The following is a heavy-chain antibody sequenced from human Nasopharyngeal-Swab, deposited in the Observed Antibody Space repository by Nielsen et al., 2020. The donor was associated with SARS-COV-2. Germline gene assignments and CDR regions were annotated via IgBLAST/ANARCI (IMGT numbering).Heavy chain of an antibody. D-gene: IGHD2-15*01. J-gene: IGHJ6*03. CDR1: GFTFSSYG. CDR3: AKDSWDIVVVVAVPYYYYMDV. CDR2: ISYDGSNK. Sequence: GSLRLSCAASGFTFSSYGMHWVRQAPGKGLEWVAVISYDGSNKYYADSVKGRFTISRDNSKNTLYLQMNSLRAEDTAVYYCAKDSWDIVVVVAVPYYYYMDVWGKGTTVTVSS. V-gene: IGHV3-30*18.